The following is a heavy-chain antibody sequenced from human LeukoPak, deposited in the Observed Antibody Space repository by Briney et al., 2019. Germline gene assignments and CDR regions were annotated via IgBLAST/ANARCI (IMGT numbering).Heavy chain of an antibody. CDR1: GGSISSYY. CDR3: ARLKSGRYFDY. V-gene: IGHV4-59*08. D-gene: IGHD2-15*01. Sequence: SETLSLTCTVSGGSISSYYWSWIRQPPGKGLEWIGYIYYSGSTNYNPSLKSRVTISVDTSKNQFSLKLSSVTAADTAVYYCARLKSGRYFDYWGQGTLVTVSS. CDR2: IYYSGST. J-gene: IGHJ4*02.